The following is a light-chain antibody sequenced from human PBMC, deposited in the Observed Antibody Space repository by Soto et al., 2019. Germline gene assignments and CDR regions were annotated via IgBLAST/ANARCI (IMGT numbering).Light chain of an antibody. CDR3: QQYNNWPVYT. Sequence: EIVMTQSPATLSVSPEERATLSCRASQSVSSNLAWYQQKPGQAPRLLIYGASTRATGIPARFSGSGSGTEFTLTISSLQSEDFAVYYCQQYNNWPVYTFGQGTKLEIK. CDR2: GAS. V-gene: IGKV3-15*01. CDR1: QSVSSN. J-gene: IGKJ2*01.